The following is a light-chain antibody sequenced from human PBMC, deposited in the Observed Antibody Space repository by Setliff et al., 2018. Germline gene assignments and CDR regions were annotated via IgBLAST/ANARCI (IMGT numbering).Light chain of an antibody. CDR3: CSYAGSYTSLYV. CDR2: DVS. CDR1: SSDVGGYNY. J-gene: IGLJ1*01. Sequence: QSALTQPRSVSGSPGQSVTISCTGTSSDVGGYNYVSWYQQHPGKAPKLIIYDVSKRPSGVPDRFSGSKSGNTASLTISGLQAEDGADYYCCSYAGSYTSLYVFGTGTKVTVL. V-gene: IGLV2-11*01.